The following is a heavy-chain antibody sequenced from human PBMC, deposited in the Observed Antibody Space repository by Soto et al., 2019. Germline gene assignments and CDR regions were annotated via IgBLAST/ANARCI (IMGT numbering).Heavy chain of an antibody. CDR2: MYPGDSDT. CDR1: GYDFNTNW. CDR3: ARLPRDCNKTSRYYADH. J-gene: IGHJ4*02. Sequence: GESLKISCRGSGYDFNTNWFGWVRQLPGRGLEWVGIMYPGDSDTRYNPSLQGHVTLSVDVTVSTAFLQWRSLETSDTGMYFCARLPRDCNKTSRYYADHWGQGTQVTAPQ. V-gene: IGHV5-51*01. D-gene: IGHD3-3*01.